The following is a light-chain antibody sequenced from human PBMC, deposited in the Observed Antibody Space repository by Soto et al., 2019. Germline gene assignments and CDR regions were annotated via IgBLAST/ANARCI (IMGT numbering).Light chain of an antibody. V-gene: IGKV1-39*01. J-gene: IGKJ1*01. CDR1: QSISRY. CDR3: QQSDSMPWT. Sequence: DIQMTQSPSSLSASVGDRVTITCRASQSISRYLNWYQQKPGKAPKVLIYVASTLQSGVTSRFSGGGSGTDFTPTISSLHTEDFATYYCQQSDSMPWTFGQGTKVEIK. CDR2: VAS.